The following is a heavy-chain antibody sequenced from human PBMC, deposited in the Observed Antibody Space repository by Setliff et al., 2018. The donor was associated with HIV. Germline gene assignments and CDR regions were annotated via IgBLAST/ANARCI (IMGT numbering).Heavy chain of an antibody. D-gene: IGHD3-22*01. CDR1: GYPFDSYG. CDR2: ISAYIGDT. CDR3: ARAVGGSNYFDYSGYQDF. Sequence: ASVKVSCKTSGYPFDSYGISWVRQAPGQGLEWMGWISAYIGDTKYAQRFQGRVTMTTDPSTPTDYMELRSLKSEDTAVYYCARAVGGSNYFDYSGYQDFWGQGTRVTVSS. J-gene: IGHJ4*02. V-gene: IGHV1-18*01.